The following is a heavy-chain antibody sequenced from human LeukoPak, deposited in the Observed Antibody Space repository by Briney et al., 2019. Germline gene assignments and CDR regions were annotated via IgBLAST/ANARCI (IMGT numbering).Heavy chain of an antibody. V-gene: IGHV1-2*06. CDR1: GYTFTGYY. CDR2: TDPNTGGT. Sequence: VASVKVSCKASGYTFTGYYVHWVRQAPGQGLEWMGRTDPNTGGTNYAQKFQGRVTMTRDTSISTAYMELSRLRSDDTAVYYCARDSRVAADYWGQGTLVSVSS. CDR3: ARDSRVAADY. J-gene: IGHJ4*02. D-gene: IGHD6-19*01.